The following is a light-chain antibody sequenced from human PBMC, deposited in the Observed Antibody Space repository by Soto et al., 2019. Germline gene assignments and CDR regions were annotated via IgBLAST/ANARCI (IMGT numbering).Light chain of an antibody. J-gene: IGKJ2*01. CDR3: QQYNNWPPYT. CDR2: GAS. Sequence: EKVMTQSPATLSVSPGERATLSCRASQSVSSNLAWYQQKPGQAPRLLIYGASTRATGIPARFSGSGSGTEVTLTISSLQSEDFAVYYCQQYNNWPPYTFGQGTKLEIK. V-gene: IGKV3-15*01. CDR1: QSVSSN.